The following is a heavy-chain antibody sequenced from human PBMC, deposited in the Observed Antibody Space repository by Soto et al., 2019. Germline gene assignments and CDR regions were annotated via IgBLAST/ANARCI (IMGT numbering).Heavy chain of an antibody. CDR1: GGSVNGYH. V-gene: IGHV4-34*01. D-gene: IGHD3-3*01. CDR3: ATRITVFGLLIPPFDP. Sequence: SETLSLTCAVYGGSVNGYHWNWIRQPPGKGLEWIGEINHTGGTHYNPSLKSRVTMSVDTSENQFSLRLSSVTAADTAIYYCATRITVFGLLIPPFDPWGQGTQVTVSS. CDR2: INHTGGT. J-gene: IGHJ5*02.